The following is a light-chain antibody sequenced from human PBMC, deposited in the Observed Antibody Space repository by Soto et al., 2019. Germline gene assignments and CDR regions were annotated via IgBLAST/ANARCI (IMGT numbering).Light chain of an antibody. CDR2: EVS. Sequence: QSALTQPASVSGSLGQSITISCSGSISDVGSFVPVSWYQQHPGKAPRLIVYEVSKRPSGVSNRFSGSKSGNTASLTISGLQADDEADYYCCSYAGSSTSMVFGGGTKLTVL. J-gene: IGLJ3*02. V-gene: IGLV2-23*02. CDR3: CSYAGSSTSMV. CDR1: ISDVGSFVP.